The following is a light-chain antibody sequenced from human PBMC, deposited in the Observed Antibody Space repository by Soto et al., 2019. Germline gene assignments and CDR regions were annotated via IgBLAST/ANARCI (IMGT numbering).Light chain of an antibody. J-gene: IGKJ5*01. CDR1: QGISSY. CDR2: AAS. Sequence: IQLTQSPSSLSASVGDRVTITCRASQGISSYLAWYQQKPGKAPKLLIYAASTLQSGVPSRFSSSGSGTDFTLTISSLQPEDFATYYCQQLNSYPLTCRQGTRLEIK. V-gene: IGKV1-9*01. CDR3: QQLNSYPLT.